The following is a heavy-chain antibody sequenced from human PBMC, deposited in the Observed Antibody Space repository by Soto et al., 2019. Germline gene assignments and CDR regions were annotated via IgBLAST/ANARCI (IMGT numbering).Heavy chain of an antibody. D-gene: IGHD3-10*02. Sequence: QVQLQESGPGLVKPSGTLSLTCAVSGGSISSSNWWSWVRQPPGKGLEWIGEIYHSGSTNYNPSLNSRVTXSXDXXKNQFSLKLSSVTAADTAVYYCASVRGGYYYAMDVWGQGTTVTVSS. V-gene: IGHV4-4*02. CDR3: ASVRGGYYYAMDV. CDR1: GGSISSSNW. J-gene: IGHJ6*02. CDR2: IYHSGST.